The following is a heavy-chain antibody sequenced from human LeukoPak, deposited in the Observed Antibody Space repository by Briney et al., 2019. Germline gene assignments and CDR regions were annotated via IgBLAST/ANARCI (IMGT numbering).Heavy chain of an antibody. J-gene: IGHJ4*02. CDR3: ARGEGATDDY. CDR1: GYTFTSYD. CDR2: MKPNSGNT. D-gene: IGHD1-26*01. Sequence: ASVKVSCKASGYTFTSYDINWVRQATGQGVEWMGWMKPNSGNTGYAQKFQGRVTITRNTSIRTAYMELSNLRSEDTAVYYCARGEGATDDYRGQRTLVTASS. V-gene: IGHV1-8*03.